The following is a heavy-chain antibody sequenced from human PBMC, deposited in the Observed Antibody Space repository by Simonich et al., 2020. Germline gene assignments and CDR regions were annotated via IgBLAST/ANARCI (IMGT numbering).Heavy chain of an antibody. CDR3: AKDLGERITMIVVVIDAFDI. D-gene: IGHD3-22*01. CDR1: GFTFSSYD. Sequence: GGGLVQPGGSLRLSCAASGFTFSSYDMSWVRQAPGKGLEWGSAIRGSGGSTYFADSVKGRFTISRDNAKNTLYLQMNSLRAEDTAVYYCAKDLGERITMIVVVIDAFDIWGQGTMVTVSS. V-gene: IGHV3-23*01. J-gene: IGHJ3*02. CDR2: IRGSGGST.